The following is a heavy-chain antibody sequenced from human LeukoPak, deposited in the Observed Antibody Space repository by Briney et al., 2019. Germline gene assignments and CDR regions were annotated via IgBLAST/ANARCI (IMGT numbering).Heavy chain of an antibody. CDR3: ARGGTSGTPFDY. J-gene: IGHJ4*02. D-gene: IGHD1/OR15-1a*01. CDR2: TYYRSKWYN. CDR1: GDSVSSNSAA. Sequence: SLTLSLTCAISGDSVSSNSAAWNWVRQSPSRGLEWLGRTYYRSKWYNEYAVSVQSRMTINPDTSKNQFSLQLNSVTPEDTAVYYCARGGTSGTPFDYWGQGTLVTVSS. V-gene: IGHV6-1*01.